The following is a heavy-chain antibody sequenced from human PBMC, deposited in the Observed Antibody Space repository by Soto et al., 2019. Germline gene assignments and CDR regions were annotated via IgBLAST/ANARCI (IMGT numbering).Heavy chain of an antibody. Sequence: VQLVESGGGVVQPGRSLRLSCAASGFTFSSYAMHWVRQAPGKGLEWVAVISYDGSNKYYADSVKGRFTISRDNSKNTLYLQMNSLGAEDTAVYYCAKVYGDYDYYYYGMDVWGQGTTVTVSS. D-gene: IGHD4-17*01. CDR1: GFTFSSYA. V-gene: IGHV3-30-3*01. CDR3: AKVYGDYDYYYYGMDV. CDR2: ISYDGSNK. J-gene: IGHJ6*02.